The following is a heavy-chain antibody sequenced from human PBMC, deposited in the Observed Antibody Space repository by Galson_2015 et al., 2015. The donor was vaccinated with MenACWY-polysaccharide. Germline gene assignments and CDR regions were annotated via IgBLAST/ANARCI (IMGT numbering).Heavy chain of an antibody. J-gene: IGHJ4*02. CDR1: AFTLHRYI. CDR2: MSHDGYSN. D-gene: IGHD6-19*01. V-gene: IGHV3-30*04. CDR3: AIEGGSSGRSGYFDP. Sequence: SLRLSCADSAFTLHRYIIHWVRQAPGKGLEWVAAMSHDGYSNYYIDSAKGRFTISRDSSNNVVHLQMDSLRPEDTAVSYCAIEGGSSGRSGYFDPWGQGTLVTVS.